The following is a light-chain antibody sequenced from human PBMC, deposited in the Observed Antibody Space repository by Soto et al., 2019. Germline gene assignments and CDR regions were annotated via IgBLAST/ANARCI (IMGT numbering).Light chain of an antibody. CDR1: SRDIGAYNY. CDR3: NSYTTLRNRV. V-gene: IGLV2-14*01. Sequence: QSVLTQPASGYGSPVHPTTISCTGSSRDIGAYNYVSWYQQHPGKAPKLLIYEVTNLPSGVSDRFSGSKSGNTASLTISGLQAEDEANYYCNSYTTLRNRVFGTGTKVTVL. J-gene: IGLJ1*01. CDR2: EVT.